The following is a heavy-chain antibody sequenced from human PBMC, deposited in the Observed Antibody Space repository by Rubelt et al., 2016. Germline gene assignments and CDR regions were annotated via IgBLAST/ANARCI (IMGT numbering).Heavy chain of an antibody. J-gene: IGHJ5*02. CDR3: ARRRLWGFGELFSWFDP. V-gene: IGHV4-34*01. Sequence: QVQLQQWGAGLLKPSETLSLTCAVYGGSFSGYYWSWNRQPPGKGLEWIGEINHSGSTNYNPSLKSRVTISVDTSKNQFSRKLSSVTAADTAVYYCARRRLWGFGELFSWFDPWGQGTLVTVSS. CDR1: GGSFSGYY. CDR2: INHSGST. D-gene: IGHD3-10*01.